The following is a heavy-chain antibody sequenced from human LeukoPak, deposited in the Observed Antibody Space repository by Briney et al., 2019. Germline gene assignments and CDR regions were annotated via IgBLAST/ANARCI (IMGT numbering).Heavy chain of an antibody. V-gene: IGHV4-30-2*01. CDR3: ASGWSSGWYYFDY. CDR2: IYHSGST. J-gene: IGHJ4*02. CDR1: GGSISSGGYS. D-gene: IGHD6-19*01. Sequence: SQTLSLTCAVSGGSISSGGYSWSWIRQPPGKGLEWIGYIYHSGSTYYNPSLKSRVTISVDRSKNQFSLKLSSVTAADTAVYYCASGWSSGWYYFDYWGQGTLVTVSS.